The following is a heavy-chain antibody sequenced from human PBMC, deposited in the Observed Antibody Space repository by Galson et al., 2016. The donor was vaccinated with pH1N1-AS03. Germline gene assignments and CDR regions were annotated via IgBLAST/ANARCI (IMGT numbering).Heavy chain of an antibody. D-gene: IGHD3-10*01. J-gene: IGHJ6*02. CDR1: GFTFSSHD. Sequence: SLRLSCAGAGFTFSSHDMYWVRQPPGKGLEWVSARGTAGDTYYAGSVKGRFTISRENAKNSLYLQMNSLRAGDTAVYYCARGKEGYFYGMDVWGQGTTVTVSS. V-gene: IGHV3-13*01. CDR3: ARGKEGYFYGMDV. CDR2: RGTAGDT.